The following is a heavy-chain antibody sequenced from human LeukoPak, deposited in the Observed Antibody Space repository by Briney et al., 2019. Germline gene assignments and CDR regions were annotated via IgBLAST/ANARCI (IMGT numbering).Heavy chain of an antibody. V-gene: IGHV3-23*01. CDR1: GFPFSSYA. CDR3: ATKPSNGDRYFDY. J-gene: IGHJ4*02. CDR2: ISPTTATT. D-gene: IGHD4-17*01. Sequence: GGSLRLSSAASGFPFSSYAMSWIRQAPGKGLEWLSAISPTTATTFYADSVKGRFTISRDNSRGTLYLQVNGLRAEDTAKYYCATKPSNGDRYFDYWGQGALVTVSS.